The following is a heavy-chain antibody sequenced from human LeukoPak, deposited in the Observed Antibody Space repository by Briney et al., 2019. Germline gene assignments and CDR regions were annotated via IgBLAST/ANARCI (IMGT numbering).Heavy chain of an antibody. CDR3: ARPYSSSWRPWYMDV. CDR1: GFTFSSYW. D-gene: IGHD6-13*01. CDR2: IKQDGSEK. V-gene: IGHV3-7*01. J-gene: IGHJ6*03. Sequence: GGSLRLSCAASGFTFSSYWMSWVRQAPGKGLEWVANIKQDGSEKYYVDSVKGRFTISRDNAKNSLYLQMNSLRAEDTAVYYCARPYSSSWRPWYMDVWGKGTTVTVPS.